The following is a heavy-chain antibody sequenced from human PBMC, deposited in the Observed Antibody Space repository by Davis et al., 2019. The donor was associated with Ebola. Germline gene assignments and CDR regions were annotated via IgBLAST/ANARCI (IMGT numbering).Heavy chain of an antibody. V-gene: IGHV3-15*07. CDR1: GFSVTNAW. CDR2: IKSKSDGGTT. J-gene: IGHJ6*02. CDR3: TTLGDIVVVPAAMEGYYYGMDV. D-gene: IGHD2-2*01. Sequence: PGGSLRLSCAASGFSVTNAWMNWVRQAPGKGLEWVGRIKSKSDGGTTDYVAPVKGRFTISRDDSKNMLYLQMNSLKTEDTAVYYCTTLGDIVVVPAAMEGYYYGMDVWGQGTTVTVSS.